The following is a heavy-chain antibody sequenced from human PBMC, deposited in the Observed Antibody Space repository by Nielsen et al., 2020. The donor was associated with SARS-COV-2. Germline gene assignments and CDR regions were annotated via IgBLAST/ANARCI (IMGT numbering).Heavy chain of an antibody. V-gene: IGHV1-2*02. CDR1: ADTFTGYY. CDR3: ARELNVGMAIIGAFDI. D-gene: IGHD5-24*01. J-gene: IGHJ3*02. Sequence: ASVKVSCKASADTFTGYYMHWVRQAPGQGLEWIGWINPNSGGTDYAQKFQGRVTMTWATSISTAYIELSRLRSDDTAVYYCARELNVGMAIIGAFDIWGQETMVTVSS. CDR2: INPNSGGT.